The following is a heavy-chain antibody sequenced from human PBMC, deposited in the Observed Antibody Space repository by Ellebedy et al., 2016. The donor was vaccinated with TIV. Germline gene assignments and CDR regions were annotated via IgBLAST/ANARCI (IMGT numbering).Heavy chain of an antibody. CDR2: IWYDGSNK. V-gene: IGHV3-33*08. D-gene: IGHD3-9*01. J-gene: IGHJ6*02. CDR3: ARDDDDILTGRNAMDV. CDR1: GFTFSSYG. Sequence: GESLKISCAASGFTFSSYGMHWVRQAPGKGLEWVAVIWYDGSNKYYADSVKGRFTISRDNAKNSLYLQMNSLRAEDTAVYYCARDDDDILTGRNAMDVWGQGTTVTVSS.